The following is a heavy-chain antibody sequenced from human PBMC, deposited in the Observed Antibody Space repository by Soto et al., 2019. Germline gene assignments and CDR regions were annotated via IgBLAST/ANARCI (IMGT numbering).Heavy chain of an antibody. V-gene: IGHV1-18*04. Sequence: QVQLVQSGAEVKKPGASVKVSCKASGYTFTSYGVSWVRQAPGQGLEWMGWISGYNGNTNYAQKLQGRVTMTTDTSTSTAYMELRSLRSDDTAVYYWARAGKYYYGSGSPYYYGMAVWGQGLTVTVSS. D-gene: IGHD3-10*01. J-gene: IGHJ6*01. CDR3: ARAGKYYYGSGSPYYYGMAV. CDR1: GYTFTSYG. CDR2: ISGYNGNT.